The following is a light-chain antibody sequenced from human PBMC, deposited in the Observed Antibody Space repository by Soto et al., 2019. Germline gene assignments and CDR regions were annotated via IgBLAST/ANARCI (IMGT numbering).Light chain of an antibody. CDR2: GAS. J-gene: IGKJ4*01. Sequence: VMTQSPATLSVSPGERATLSCRASQSLSNNLAWYRQKPGQAPRLLIYGASTRATGIPARFTGSGSGTEFTLTISSLQSEDFAVYFCQQYDDWLRLTFGGGTKVEIK. V-gene: IGKV3-15*01. CDR3: QQYDDWLRLT. CDR1: QSLSNN.